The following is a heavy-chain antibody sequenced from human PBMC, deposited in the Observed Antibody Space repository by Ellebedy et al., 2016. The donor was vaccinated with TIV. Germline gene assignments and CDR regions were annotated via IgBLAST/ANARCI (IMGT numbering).Heavy chain of an antibody. CDR1: GFTFSSYA. CDR2: ISGSGGST. J-gene: IGHJ6*02. V-gene: IGHV3-23*01. D-gene: IGHD4-17*01. CDR3: ARANDHDYGDYFPDSYYYYGMDV. Sequence: GESLKISCAASGFTFSSYAMSWVRQAPGKGLEWVSAISGSGGSTYYADSVKGRFTISRDNSKNTLYLQMNSLRAEDTAVYYCARANDHDYGDYFPDSYYYYGMDVWGQGTTVTVSS.